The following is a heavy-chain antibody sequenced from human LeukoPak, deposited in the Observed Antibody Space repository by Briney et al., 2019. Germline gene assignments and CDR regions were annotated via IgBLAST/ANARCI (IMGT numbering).Heavy chain of an antibody. J-gene: IGHJ4*02. CDR1: GGSFSGYY. Sequence: PSETLSLTCAVYGGSFSGYYWSWIRQPPGKGLEWIGEINHSGSTNYDPSLKSRVTISVDTSKNQFSLKLSSVTAADTAVYYCARVAVAGTPDYWGQGTLVTVSS. V-gene: IGHV4-34*01. D-gene: IGHD6-19*01. CDR2: INHSGST. CDR3: ARVAVAGTPDY.